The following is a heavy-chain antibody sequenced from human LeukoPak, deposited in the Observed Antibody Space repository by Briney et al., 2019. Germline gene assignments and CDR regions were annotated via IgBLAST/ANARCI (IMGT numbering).Heavy chain of an antibody. CDR3: ARASYYYDSSGYPGYYFYY. D-gene: IGHD3-22*01. J-gene: IGHJ4*02. CDR1: GYTFTDYY. CDR2: INPNSGGT. Sequence: ASVKVSCKASGYTFTDYYMHWVRQAPGQGLEWMGWINPNSGGTNYAQKFQGRVTMTRDTSISTAYMELSRLRSDDTAVYYCARASYYYDSSGYPGYYFYYWGQGTLVTVSS. V-gene: IGHV1-2*02.